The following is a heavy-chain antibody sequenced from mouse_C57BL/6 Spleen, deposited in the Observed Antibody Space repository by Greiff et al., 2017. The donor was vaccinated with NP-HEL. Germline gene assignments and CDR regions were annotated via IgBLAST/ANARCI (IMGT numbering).Heavy chain of an antibody. CDR3: ARDRGWDEGRFAY. Sequence: EVKLQASGPGLVKPSQSLSLTCSVTGYSFPSGYYWNWIRQFPGNKLEWMGYIRYDGCNNYNQSLKNRISVTRDTSKNQFFLKLNSVTTEDTATYYCARDRGWDEGRFAYWGQGTLVTVSA. V-gene: IGHV3-6*01. D-gene: IGHD4-1*01. CDR1: GYSFPSGYY. J-gene: IGHJ3*01. CDR2: IRYDGCN.